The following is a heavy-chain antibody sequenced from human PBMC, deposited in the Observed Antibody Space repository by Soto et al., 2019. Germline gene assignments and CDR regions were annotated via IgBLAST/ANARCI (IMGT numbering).Heavy chain of an antibody. CDR3: ASAASSLVPYYFDY. V-gene: IGHV3-74*01. CDR1: GFTFSSYW. CDR2: INSDGSST. D-gene: IGHD2-15*01. Sequence: GGSLRLSCAASGFTFSSYWMHWVRQAPGKGLVWVSRINSDGSSTSYADSVKGRFTISRDNAKNTLYLQMNSLRAEDTAVYYCASAASSLVPYYFDYWGQGTLVTVSS. J-gene: IGHJ4*02.